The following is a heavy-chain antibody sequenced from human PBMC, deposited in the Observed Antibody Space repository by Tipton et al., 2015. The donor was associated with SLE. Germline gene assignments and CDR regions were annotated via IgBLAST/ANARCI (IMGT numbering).Heavy chain of an antibody. J-gene: IGHJ3*02. CDR1: GFTVGSHY. CDR3: VRVLGDPDAFDK. CDR2: IYSGGTK. D-gene: IGHD2-21*01. Sequence: SLRLSCAASGFTVGSHYMSWVRQAPGKGLDWVSVIYSGGTKYYAESVKGRFSISRDHSQNTLSLQMNSLRVEDTAVYYCVRVLGDPDAFDKWGQGTLVTVSA. V-gene: IGHV3-53*05.